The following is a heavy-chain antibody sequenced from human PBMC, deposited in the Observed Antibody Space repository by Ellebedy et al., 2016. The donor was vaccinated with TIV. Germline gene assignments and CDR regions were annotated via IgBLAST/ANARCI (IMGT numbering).Heavy chain of an antibody. CDR3: ARSLPMDV. J-gene: IGHJ6*02. CDR1: GYMFIGYY. D-gene: IGHD3-16*01. CDR2: IDPNRGGT. Sequence: AASVKVSCKASGYMFIGYYIHWVRQAPRQGLEWMGWIDPNRGGTDYAQKFLGRVTITRDPSINTAYMELNRLTSDDTAVYYCARSLPMDVWGQGTTVTVS. V-gene: IGHV1-2*02.